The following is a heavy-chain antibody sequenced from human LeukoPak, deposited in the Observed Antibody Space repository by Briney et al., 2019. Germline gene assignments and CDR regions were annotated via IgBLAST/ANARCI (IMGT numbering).Heavy chain of an antibody. D-gene: IGHD3-16*02. V-gene: IGHV3-30*02. CDR1: GFTFSSYG. CDR2: IRYDGSNK. J-gene: IGHJ4*02. Sequence: GGSLRLSCAASGFTFSSYGMHWVRQAPGKGLEWVAFIRYDGSNKYYADSVKGRFTISRDNSKNTLYLQMNSLRAEDTAAYYCAKMSLGELSYYYFDYWGQGTLVTVSS. CDR3: AKMSLGELSYYYFDY.